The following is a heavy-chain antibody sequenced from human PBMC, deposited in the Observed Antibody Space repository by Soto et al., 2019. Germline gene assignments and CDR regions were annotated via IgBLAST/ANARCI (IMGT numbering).Heavy chain of an antibody. Sequence: QVHLVQSEAEVKKPGSSEKVSCKASGGTFSSYTVSWVRQAPGQGLEWVGGIIPVFNTTYYAQKFQGRVTILADKSTSTAYMELSNLRSEDTAVYYCARSLGRGWTPYWGQGTLVTVSS. CDR3: ARSLGRGWTPY. CDR2: IIPVFNTT. D-gene: IGHD6-19*01. V-gene: IGHV1-69*06. CDR1: GGTFSSYT. J-gene: IGHJ4*02.